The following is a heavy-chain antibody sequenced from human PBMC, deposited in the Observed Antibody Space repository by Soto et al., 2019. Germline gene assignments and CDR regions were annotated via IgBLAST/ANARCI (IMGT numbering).Heavy chain of an antibody. Sequence: QVQLVESGGGVVQPGRSLRLSCAASGFTFSSYGMHWVRQAPGKGLEWVAVIWYDGSNKYYADSVKGRFTISRDNSKNTLYLQMNSLRAEDTAVYYCAREFAAMVTCYHYYYGMDVWGQGTTVTVSS. CDR1: GFTFSSYG. CDR2: IWYDGSNK. V-gene: IGHV3-33*01. D-gene: IGHD5-18*01. CDR3: AREFAAMVTCYHYYYGMDV. J-gene: IGHJ6*02.